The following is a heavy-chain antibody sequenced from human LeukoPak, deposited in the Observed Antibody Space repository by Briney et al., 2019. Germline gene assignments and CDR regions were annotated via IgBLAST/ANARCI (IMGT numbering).Heavy chain of an antibody. CDR2: INSDGSST. CDR3: AKNGPGIDYFDY. V-gene: IGHV3-74*01. J-gene: IGHJ4*02. D-gene: IGHD3-10*01. CDR1: GFTFNIYW. Sequence: GGSLRLSCAASGFTFNIYWLHWVRQAPGKGLVWVAHINSDGSSTTYAGSVKGRFTISRDNTKNTLYLQMNSLRAEDTAVYYCAKNGPGIDYFDYWGQGTLVTVSS.